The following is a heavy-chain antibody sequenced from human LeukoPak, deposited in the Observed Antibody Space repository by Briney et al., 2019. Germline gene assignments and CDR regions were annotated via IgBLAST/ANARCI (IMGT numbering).Heavy chain of an antibody. CDR2: ISSSSSTI. CDR1: GFTFSGYS. J-gene: IGHJ4*02. V-gene: IGHV3-48*04. Sequence: GGSLRLSCAASGFTFSGYSMNWVRQAPGKGLEWVSYISSSSSTIYYADSVKGRFTISRDNAKNSLYLQMNSLRAEDTAVYYCARDLLGDYVWGSYPTSGPKSDYWGQGTLVTVSS. D-gene: IGHD3-16*02. CDR3: ARDLLGDYVWGSYPTSGPKSDY.